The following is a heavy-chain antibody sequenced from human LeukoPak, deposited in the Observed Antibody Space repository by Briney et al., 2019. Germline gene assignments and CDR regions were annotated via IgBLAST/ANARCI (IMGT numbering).Heavy chain of an antibody. J-gene: IGHJ4*02. CDR1: GFTFSSYA. V-gene: IGHV3-23*01. D-gene: IGHD5-18*01. CDR2: ISGSGGST. CDR3: ANDLRGYSYEGHYFDY. Sequence: GGSLRLSCAASGFTFSSYAMSWVRQAPGKGLEWVSAISGSGGSTYYADSVKGRFTISRDNSKNTLYLQMNSLRAEDTAVYYCANDLRGYSYEGHYFDYWGQGTLVTVSS.